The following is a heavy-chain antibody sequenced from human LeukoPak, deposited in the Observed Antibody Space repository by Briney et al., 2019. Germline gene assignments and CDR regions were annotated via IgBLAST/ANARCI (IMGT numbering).Heavy chain of an antibody. Sequence: SVKVSCKASGGTFSSYAISWVRQAPGQGLEWMGGIIPIFGTANYAQKFQGRVTITTDESTSTAYMELSSLRSEDTAVYYCASVSGAVAETVPYYYFDYWGQGTLVTVSS. V-gene: IGHV1-69*05. J-gene: IGHJ4*02. CDR3: ASVSGAVAETVPYYYFDY. CDR1: GGTFSSYA. D-gene: IGHD6-19*01. CDR2: IIPIFGTA.